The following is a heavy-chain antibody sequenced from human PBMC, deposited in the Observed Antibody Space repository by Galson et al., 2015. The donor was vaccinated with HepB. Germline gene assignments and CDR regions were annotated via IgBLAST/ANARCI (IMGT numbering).Heavy chain of an antibody. CDR1: GFTFSSYS. Sequence: SLRLSCAASGFTFSSYSMNWVRQAPGKGLEWVSYISSSSNTIYYADSVKGRFTTSRGNAKNSLYLQMNSLRAEDTAVYYCARGDWRGSDYWGQGTLVTVSS. J-gene: IGHJ4*02. D-gene: IGHD3-3*01. CDR3: ARGDWRGSDY. CDR2: ISSSSNTI. V-gene: IGHV3-48*04.